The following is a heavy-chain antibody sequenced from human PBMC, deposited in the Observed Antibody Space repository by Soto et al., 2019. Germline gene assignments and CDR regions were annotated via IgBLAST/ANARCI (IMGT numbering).Heavy chain of an antibody. J-gene: IGHJ5*02. V-gene: IGHV4-59*01. CDR2: IYYSGST. CDR3: ARSSIAARWWFDP. D-gene: IGHD6-6*01. Sequence: PSETLSLTCTVSGGSISSYYWSWIRQPPGKGLEWIGYIYYSGSTNYNPSLKSRVTISVDTSKNQFSLKLSSVTAADTAVYYCARSSIAARWWFDPWGQGTLVTVSS. CDR1: GGSISSYY.